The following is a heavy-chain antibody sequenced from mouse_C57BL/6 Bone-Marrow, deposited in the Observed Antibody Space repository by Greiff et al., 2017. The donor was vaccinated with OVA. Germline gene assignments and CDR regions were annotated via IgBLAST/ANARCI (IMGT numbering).Heavy chain of an antibody. D-gene: IGHD2-3*01. CDR1: GFSFNTYA. CDR3: VRQRIDGYLYYAMDY. CDR2: IRSKSNNYAT. V-gene: IGHV10-1*01. Sequence: EVNVVESGGGLVQPKGSLKLSCAASGFSFNTYAMTWVRQAPGKGLEWVARIRSKSNNYATYYADSVKDRFTISRDDSESMLYLQMNNLKTEDTAMYYFVRQRIDGYLYYAMDYWGQGTSVTVSS. J-gene: IGHJ4*01.